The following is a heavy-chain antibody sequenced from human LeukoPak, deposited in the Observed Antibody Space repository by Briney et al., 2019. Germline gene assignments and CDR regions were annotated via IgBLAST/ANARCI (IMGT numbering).Heavy chain of an antibody. CDR3: ARGTPYGDYVHAFDI. CDR1: GFTFSSYA. V-gene: IGHV3-30*04. Sequence: GGSLRLSCAASGFTFSSYAMHWVRQAPGKGLEWVAVISYDGSSKYYADSVKGRFTISRDNSKNTLYLQMNSLRAEDTAVYYCARGTPYGDYVHAFDIWGQGTMVTVSS. D-gene: IGHD4-17*01. CDR2: ISYDGSSK. J-gene: IGHJ3*02.